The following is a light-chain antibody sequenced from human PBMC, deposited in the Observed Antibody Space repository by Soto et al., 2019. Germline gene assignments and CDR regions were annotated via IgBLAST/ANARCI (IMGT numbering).Light chain of an antibody. V-gene: IGLV2-23*02. CDR3: CSSEVSPTYV. Sequence: QSVLTQPASVSGSPGQSITISCTGTSSNVGSYKLVSWYQQHPGKAPKLMIFEVNKRPSGVSNRFSGSKSGNTASLTISGLKVEDEADYYCCSSEVSPTYVFGTGTKVTVL. CDR1: SSNVGSYKL. J-gene: IGLJ1*01. CDR2: EVN.